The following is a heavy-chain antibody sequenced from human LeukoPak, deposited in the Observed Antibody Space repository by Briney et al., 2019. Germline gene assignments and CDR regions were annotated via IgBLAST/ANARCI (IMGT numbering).Heavy chain of an antibody. D-gene: IGHD4-23*01. Sequence: GASVKVSCKASGYTFTSYGISWVRQAPGQGLEWMGWISAYNGNTNYAQKLQGRVTMTTDTPTSTAYMELRSLRSDDTAVYYCARVSMVVTLNWFDPRGQGTLVTVSS. V-gene: IGHV1-18*01. CDR1: GYTFTSYG. CDR2: ISAYNGNT. J-gene: IGHJ5*02. CDR3: ARVSMVVTLNWFDP.